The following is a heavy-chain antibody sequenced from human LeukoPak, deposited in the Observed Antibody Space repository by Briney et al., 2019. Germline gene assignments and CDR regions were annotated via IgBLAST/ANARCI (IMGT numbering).Heavy chain of an antibody. CDR1: GGSISSGSYY. CDR3: ASGYCSSTSCYTQFDY. V-gene: IGHV4-61*02. J-gene: IGHJ4*02. D-gene: IGHD2-2*02. Sequence: SQTLSLTCTVSGGSISSGSYYWSWIRQPAGKGLEWIGRIYTSGSTNYNPSLKSRVTISVDTSKNQFSLKLSSVTAADTAVYYCASGYCSSTSCYTQFDYWGQGTLVTVSS. CDR2: IYTSGST.